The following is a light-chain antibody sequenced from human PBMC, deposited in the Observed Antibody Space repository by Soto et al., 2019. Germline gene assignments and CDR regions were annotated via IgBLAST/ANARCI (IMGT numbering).Light chain of an antibody. J-gene: IGLJ3*02. Sequence: QLLLTQSPSASASLGASVKLTCTLSSGHSSYAIAWHQQQPEKGPRYLMKLNSDGSHNKGDGIPDRFSGSSSGAERYLTISSLQSEDEADYSCQTWDTGILFGGGTKLTVL. CDR1: SGHSSYA. V-gene: IGLV4-69*01. CDR2: LNSDGSH. CDR3: QTWDTGIL.